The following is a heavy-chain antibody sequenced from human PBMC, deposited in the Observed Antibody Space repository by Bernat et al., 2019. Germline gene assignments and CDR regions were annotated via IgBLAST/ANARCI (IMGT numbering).Heavy chain of an antibody. D-gene: IGHD3-3*01. CDR2: IYYSGST. CDR1: GGSISSSSYY. Sequence: QLQLQESGPGLVKPSETLSLTCTVSGGSISSSSYYWGWIRQPPGKGLEWIGSIYYSGSTYSNPSLKSRVTISVDTSKNQFSLKLSSVTAADTAVYYCARHEYYDFWSGYGMDVWGQGTTVTVSS. V-gene: IGHV4-39*01. J-gene: IGHJ6*02. CDR3: ARHEYYDFWSGYGMDV.